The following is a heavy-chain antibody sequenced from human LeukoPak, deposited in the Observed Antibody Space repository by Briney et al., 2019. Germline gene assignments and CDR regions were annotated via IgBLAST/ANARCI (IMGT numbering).Heavy chain of an antibody. J-gene: IGHJ4*02. CDR2: IYYSGVT. CDR3: ARDFRYYGSGSYHTSFDS. D-gene: IGHD3-10*01. V-gene: IGHV4-39*07. Sequence: SETLSLTCTVSGGLISSRAYYWTWIRQPPGKGLEWIGTIYYSGVTYYNPSLKSRVTISVDTSKNQFSLKLSSVTAADTAVYYCARDFRYYGSGSYHTSFDSWGQGTLVTVSS. CDR1: GGLISSRAYY.